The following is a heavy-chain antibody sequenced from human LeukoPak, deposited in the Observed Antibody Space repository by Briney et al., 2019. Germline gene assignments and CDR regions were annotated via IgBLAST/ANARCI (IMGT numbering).Heavy chain of an antibody. V-gene: IGHV1-2*06. Sequence: ASVKVSCKAFGYTFTGYYMHWVRQAPGQGLEWMGRINPNSGGTNYAQKFQGRVTMTRDTSISTAYMELSRLRSDDTAVYYCARFFAQKNSSSSWGYYFNYWGQGTLVTVSS. CDR1: GYTFTGYY. J-gene: IGHJ4*02. D-gene: IGHD6-6*01. CDR3: ARFFAQKNSSSSWGYYFNY. CDR2: INPNSGGT.